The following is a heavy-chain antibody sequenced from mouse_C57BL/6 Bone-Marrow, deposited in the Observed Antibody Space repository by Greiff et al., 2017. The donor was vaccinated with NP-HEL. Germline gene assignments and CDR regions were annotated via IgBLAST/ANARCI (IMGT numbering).Heavy chain of an antibody. J-gene: IGHJ3*01. Sequence: VQLQQSGPVLVKPGASVKMSCKASGYTFTDYYMNWVKQSHGKSLEWIGVINPYNGGTSYNQKFKGKATLTVDKSSSTAYMELNSLTSEDSAVYYCASLYDGSRAYWGQGTLVTVSA. V-gene: IGHV1-19*01. D-gene: IGHD1-1*01. CDR1: GYTFTDYY. CDR3: ASLYDGSRAY. CDR2: INPYNGGT.